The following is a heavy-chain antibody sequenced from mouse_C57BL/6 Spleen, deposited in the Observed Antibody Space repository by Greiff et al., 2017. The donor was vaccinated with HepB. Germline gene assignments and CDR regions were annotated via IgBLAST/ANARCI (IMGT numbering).Heavy chain of an antibody. J-gene: IGHJ1*03. CDR2: IDPSGSYT. CDR3: ARVSYYYGSSYGYFDV. V-gene: IGHV1-69*01. CDR1: GYTFTSYW. D-gene: IGHD1-1*01. Sequence: QVQLQQPGAELVMPGASVKLSCKASGYTFTSYWMHWVKQRPGQGLEWIGEIDPSGSYTNYNQKFKGKSTLTVDKSSSTAYMQLSSLTSEDSAVYYCARVSYYYGSSYGYFDVWGTGTTVTVSS.